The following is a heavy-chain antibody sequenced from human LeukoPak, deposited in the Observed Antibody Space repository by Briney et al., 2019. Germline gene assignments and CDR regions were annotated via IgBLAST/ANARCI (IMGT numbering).Heavy chain of an antibody. J-gene: IGHJ4*02. D-gene: IGHD1-7*01. CDR1: GYTFYRYY. Sequence: ASVKVSCKASGYTFYRYYMHWVRQAPGHGLEWMGWLNPNSGVTKYAQKFQGRVTMTRDTSISTAYMELSSLRSDDTAVYYCAREDNWNYDYWGQGTLVTVSS. V-gene: IGHV1-2*02. CDR3: AREDNWNYDY. CDR2: LNPNSGVT.